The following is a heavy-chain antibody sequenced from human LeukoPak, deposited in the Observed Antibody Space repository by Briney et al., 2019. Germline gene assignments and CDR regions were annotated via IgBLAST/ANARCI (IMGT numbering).Heavy chain of an antibody. CDR1: GFTFDDYA. V-gene: IGHV3-9*01. CDR2: ISWNSGSI. CDR3: ARGGYSSSCYYMDV. D-gene: IGHD6-13*01. Sequence: PGGSLRLSCAASGFTFDDYAMHWVRQAPGKGLEWVSGISWNSGSIGYADSVKGRFTISRDNAKNSLYLQMNSLRAEDTAVYYCARGGYSSSCYYMDVWGKGTTVTVSS. J-gene: IGHJ6*03.